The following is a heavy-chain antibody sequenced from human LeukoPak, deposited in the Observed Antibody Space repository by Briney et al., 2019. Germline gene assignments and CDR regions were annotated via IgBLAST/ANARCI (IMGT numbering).Heavy chain of an antibody. D-gene: IGHD6-19*01. V-gene: IGHV5-51*01. Sequence: GESLKISWKGSGYTFTTHWIGWVRQMPGKGMEWMGIIYPSVSDTTYSPSFPGQVTISVDKSISTAYLQWSSLRASDNATEYCSRSASEQWLIRSGPFDYWGQGTVVTVSS. CDR2: IYPSVSDT. CDR1: GYTFTTHW. J-gene: IGHJ4*02. CDR3: SRSASEQWLIRSGPFDY.